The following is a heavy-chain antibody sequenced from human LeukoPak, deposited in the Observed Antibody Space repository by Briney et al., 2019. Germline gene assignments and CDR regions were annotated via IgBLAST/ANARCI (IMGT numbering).Heavy chain of an antibody. J-gene: IGHJ6*03. Sequence: PGGSLRLSCAASGFTFSSYGMHWFRQAPGKGLEWVAFIRYDGSNKYYADSVKGRFTIFRDNSKNTLYLQMNSLRAEDTAVYYCAKDHYDFWSGYRLYYYYYMDVWGKGTTVTVSS. CDR2: IRYDGSNK. CDR1: GFTFSSYG. V-gene: IGHV3-30*02. D-gene: IGHD3-3*01. CDR3: AKDHYDFWSGYRLYYYYYMDV.